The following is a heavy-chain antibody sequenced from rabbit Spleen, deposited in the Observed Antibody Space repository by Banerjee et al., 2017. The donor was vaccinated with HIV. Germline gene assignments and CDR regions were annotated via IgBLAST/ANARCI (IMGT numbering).Heavy chain of an antibody. V-gene: IGHV1S45*01. CDR3: ARDAGTGDYIDVYFNL. CDR2: INIVTGKT. CDR1: GVSFSDKDV. D-gene: IGHD8-1*01. Sequence: EQLEESGGGLVKPEGSLTLTCKASGVSFSDKDVMCWVRQAPGKGLEWIACINIVTGKTVYASWAKGRFIMSRTSSTTVFLQMTSLTAADTATYFCARDAGTGDYIDVYFNLWGQGTLVTVS. J-gene: IGHJ4*01.